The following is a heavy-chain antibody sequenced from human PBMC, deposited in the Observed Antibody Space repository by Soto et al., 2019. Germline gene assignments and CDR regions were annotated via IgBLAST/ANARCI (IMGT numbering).Heavy chain of an antibody. V-gene: IGHV3-74*01. CDR3: ARAGDWNYVQDF. CDR2: INSDGSNI. Sequence: VGSLRLSCAASGFTFTHYRIHWVRQAPGKGLEWVARINSDGSNINYADSVKGRFTISRDNSKNTVFLQMHSLTDDDSALYFCARAGDWNYVQDFWGQGTLVTVSS. D-gene: IGHD1-7*01. J-gene: IGHJ4*02. CDR1: GFTFTHYR.